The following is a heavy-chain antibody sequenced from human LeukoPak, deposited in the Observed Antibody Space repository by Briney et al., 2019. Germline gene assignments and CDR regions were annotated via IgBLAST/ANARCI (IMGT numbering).Heavy chain of an antibody. V-gene: IGHV3-21*04. J-gene: IGHJ3*02. D-gene: IGHD5-18*01. CDR1: GFTFSSYS. CDR3: ARSFGYGVDAFDI. CDR2: ITSNTNYI. Sequence: KTGGFLRLSCAASGFTFSSYSMNWVRQAPGTGLEWVSSITSNTNYIYYADSVKGRFTISRDNAKNSLYLQMNSLRAEDTAIYYCARSFGYGVDAFDIWGQGTMVTVSS.